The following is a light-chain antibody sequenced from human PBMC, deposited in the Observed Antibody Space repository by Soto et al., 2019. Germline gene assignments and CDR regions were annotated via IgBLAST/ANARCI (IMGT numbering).Light chain of an antibody. Sequence: DIQMTQSPSSLSASVGDRVTITCRASQSIGTYLNWYQYKPGKAPKLLIFGASSFQSGVSSRFSGSGSGTDFTLTISSLQPEDFATYHCQQSKSFPLTFGGGTKVEIK. CDR3: QQSKSFPLT. V-gene: IGKV1-39*01. CDR1: QSIGTY. J-gene: IGKJ4*01. CDR2: GAS.